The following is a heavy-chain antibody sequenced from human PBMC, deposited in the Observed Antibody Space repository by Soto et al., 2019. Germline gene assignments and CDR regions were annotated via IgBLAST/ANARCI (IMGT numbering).Heavy chain of an antibody. CDR2: VYYTGTS. CDR1: GDSVSSGRYY. Sequence: QVQLQESGPGLLKPSETLSLTCSVSGDSVSSGRYYWSWIRQPPGKGLEWIGNVYYTGTSNYNPSLKNRVTISVDMSKNQFSLKLSSATAADTAVYFCAGDGKVDTDMGGYYYYDMDVWGQGTTVVVSS. V-gene: IGHV4-61*01. J-gene: IGHJ6*02. CDR3: AGDGKVDTDMGGYYYYDMDV. D-gene: IGHD5-18*01.